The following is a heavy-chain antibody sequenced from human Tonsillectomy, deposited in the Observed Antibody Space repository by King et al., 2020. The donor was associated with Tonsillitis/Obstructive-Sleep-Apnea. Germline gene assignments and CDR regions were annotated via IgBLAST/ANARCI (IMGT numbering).Heavy chain of an antibody. J-gene: IGHJ4*02. CDR3: ARGRCSGGRCSPADF. D-gene: IGHD2-15*01. CDR1: GYTFTNYY. V-gene: IGHV1-46*01. Sequence: VQLVQSEAEVKKPGASVKVSCKASGYTFTNYYIHWVRQAPGQGLEWMGIINSTSGSIAYAQKFQGRVTMTRDTSASTVYMDLNSLRSEDTAVYFCARGRCSGGRCSPADFWGQGTLVTVSS. CDR2: INSTSGSI.